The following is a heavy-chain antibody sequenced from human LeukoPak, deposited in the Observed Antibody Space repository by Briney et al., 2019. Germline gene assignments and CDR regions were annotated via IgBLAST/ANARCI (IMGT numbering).Heavy chain of an antibody. CDR2: ISAYNGNT. J-gene: IGHJ4*02. CDR3: ARGDFTRSADY. V-gene: IGHV1-18*01. CDR1: GYTFTSYG. D-gene: IGHD3-16*01. Sequence: GASVTVSCTASGYTFTSYGISWVRQAPVHGLEWMGWISAYNGNTNYAQKLQGRVTMTTDTSTSTAYMELRSLRSDDTAVYYCARGDFTRSADYWGQGTLVTVSS.